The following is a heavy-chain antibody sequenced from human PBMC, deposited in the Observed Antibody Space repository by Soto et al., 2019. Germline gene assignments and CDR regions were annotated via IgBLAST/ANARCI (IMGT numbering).Heavy chain of an antibody. CDR3: ARANPITIFGVVTTRQFDY. J-gene: IGHJ4*02. V-gene: IGHV1-18*01. D-gene: IGHD3-3*01. Sequence: ASVKVSCKASGYTFTSYGISWVRQAPGQGLEWMGWISAYNGNTNYAQKLQGRVTMTTDTSTSTAYMELRSLRSDDTAVYYCARANPITIFGVVTTRQFDYWGEGTLVTVSS. CDR2: ISAYNGNT. CDR1: GYTFTSYG.